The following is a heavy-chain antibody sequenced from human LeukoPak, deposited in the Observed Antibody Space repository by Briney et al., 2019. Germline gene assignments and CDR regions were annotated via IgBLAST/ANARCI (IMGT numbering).Heavy chain of an antibody. CDR3: ARVRGGYYYYYMDV. CDR1: GFTFSSYG. Sequence: GGSLRLSCAASGFTFSSYGMSWVRQAPGKGLEWVSAISGSGGSTYYADSVKGRFTISRDNSKNTLYLQMNSLRAEDTAVYYCARVRGGYYYYYMDVWGKGTTVTVSS. CDR2: ISGSGGST. V-gene: IGHV3-23*01. D-gene: IGHD3-16*01. J-gene: IGHJ6*03.